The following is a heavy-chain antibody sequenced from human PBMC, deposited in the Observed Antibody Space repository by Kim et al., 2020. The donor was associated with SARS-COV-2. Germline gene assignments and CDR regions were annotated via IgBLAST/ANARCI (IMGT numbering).Heavy chain of an antibody. D-gene: IGHD3-10*01. CDR3: ARWSYYYGSGHFDY. V-gene: IGHV3-11*04. Sequence: AGAVKGRFTISRDNAKTSLYLQMISRRAEDTAVYYCARWSYYYGSGHFDYWGQGTLVTVSS. J-gene: IGHJ4*02.